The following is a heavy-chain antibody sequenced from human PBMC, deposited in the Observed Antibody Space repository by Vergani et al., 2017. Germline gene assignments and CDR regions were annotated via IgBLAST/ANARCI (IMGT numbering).Heavy chain of an antibody. Sequence: EVQLVESGGGLVQPGRSLRLSCAASGFTFDDYAMHWVRQAPGKGLEWVSGISWNSGSIGYADSVKGRFTISRDNAKNSLYLQMNSLRAEDTALYYCARGTTAYIDYWGQGTLVTVSS. CDR2: ISWNSGSI. CDR1: GFTFDDYA. V-gene: IGHV3-9*01. D-gene: IGHD4-11*01. CDR3: ARGTTAYIDY. J-gene: IGHJ4*02.